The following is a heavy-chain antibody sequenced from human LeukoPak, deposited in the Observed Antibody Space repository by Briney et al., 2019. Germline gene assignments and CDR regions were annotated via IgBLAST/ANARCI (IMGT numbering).Heavy chain of an antibody. CDR1: GGSISSYY. J-gene: IGHJ3*02. Sequence: TPSETLSLTCTVSGGSISSYYWSWIRQPPGKGLEWIGYIYTSGSTNYNPSLKSRVTISVDTSKNQFSLKLSSVTAAGTAVYYCARARWTYYDFWSGYYSHAFDIWGQGTMVTVSS. CDR2: IYTSGST. V-gene: IGHV4-4*09. CDR3: ARARWTYYDFWSGYYSHAFDI. D-gene: IGHD3-3*01.